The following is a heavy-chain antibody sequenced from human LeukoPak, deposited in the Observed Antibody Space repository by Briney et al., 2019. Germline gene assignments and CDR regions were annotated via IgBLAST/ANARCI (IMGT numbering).Heavy chain of an antibody. CDR1: GGSISSGGYS. CDR3: APFPLYNHYYYYGMDV. V-gene: IGHV4-30-2*01. D-gene: IGHD1-14*01. Sequence: SETLSLTCAVSGGSISSGGYSWSWIRQPPGKGLEWIGYIYHSGSTYYNPSLKSRVTISVDTSKNQFSLKLSSVTAADTAVYYCAPFPLYNHYYYYGMDVWGQGTTVTVSS. CDR2: IYHSGST. J-gene: IGHJ6*02.